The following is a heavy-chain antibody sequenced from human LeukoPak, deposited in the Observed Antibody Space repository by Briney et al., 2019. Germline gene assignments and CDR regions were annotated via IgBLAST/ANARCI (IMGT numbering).Heavy chain of an antibody. CDR2: ISWNSGSI. V-gene: IGHV3-9*01. J-gene: IGHJ4*02. CDR1: GFTFDDYA. Sequence: GRSLRLSCAASGFTFDDYAMHWVRQAPGKGLEWVSGISWNSGSIGYADSVKGRFTISRDNAKSSLYLQMNSLRAEDTALYYCAKDIRGYSGSYSHYFDYWGQGTLVTVSS. D-gene: IGHD1-26*01. CDR3: AKDIRGYSGSYSHYFDY.